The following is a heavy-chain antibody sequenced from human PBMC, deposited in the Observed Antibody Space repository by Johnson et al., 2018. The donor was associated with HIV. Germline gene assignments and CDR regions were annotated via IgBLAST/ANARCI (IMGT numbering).Heavy chain of an antibody. CDR3: AKDDNWGYVVGTFDI. CDR1: GFTFSTYD. V-gene: IGHV3-30*18. J-gene: IGHJ3*02. D-gene: IGHD7-27*01. CDR2: TSYDGSNT. Sequence: QVQLVESGGGVVQPGRSLRVSCAASGFTFSTYDMHWVRQAPGKGLEWVAVTSYDGSNTYYGDSVKGRFTISRDNSKNTLYLQMNSLSAEDTAVYYCAKDDNWGYVVGTFDIWGQGTMVTVSS.